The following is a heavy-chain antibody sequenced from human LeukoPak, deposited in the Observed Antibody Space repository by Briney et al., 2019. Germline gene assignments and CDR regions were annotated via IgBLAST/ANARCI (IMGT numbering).Heavy chain of an antibody. Sequence: GESLRISCKGSGYSFTTYWITWVRQMPGKGLEWMGRIDPSDSSTNYSPSFQGRVSMSADKSINTAYLQWSSLKASDTAFYYCARRRAYISNWYANRYYFDYWGQGTLVTVSA. V-gene: IGHV5-10-1*01. J-gene: IGHJ4*02. CDR3: ARRRAYISNWYANRYYFDY. CDR2: IDPSDSST. CDR1: GYSFTTYW. D-gene: IGHD6-13*01.